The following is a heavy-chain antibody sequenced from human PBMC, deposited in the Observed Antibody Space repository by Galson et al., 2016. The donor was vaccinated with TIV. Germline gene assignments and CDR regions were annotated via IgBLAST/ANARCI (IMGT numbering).Heavy chain of an antibody. D-gene: IGHD2-21*01. CDR1: GYTFTHHP. J-gene: IGHJ4*02. CDR2: INAGNGNT. V-gene: IGHV1-3*01. Sequence: SVKVSCKASGYTFTHHPIHWVRQAPGQRLEWMGWINAGNGNTNYSQKFQGRVTITRDTSATTVYMDLSSLTSEDTAVYYCARGQSCGGDCFKYYYWGQGTLVTVSS. CDR3: ARGQSCGGDCFKYYY.